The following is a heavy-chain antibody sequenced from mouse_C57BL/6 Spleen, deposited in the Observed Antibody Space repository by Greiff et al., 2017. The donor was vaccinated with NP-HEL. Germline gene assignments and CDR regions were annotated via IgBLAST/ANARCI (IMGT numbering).Heavy chain of an antibody. Sequence: DVQLVESGPGLAKPSQTLSLTCSVTGYSITSDYWNWLRKFPGNKLEYMGYISYSGSTYYNPSLKSRISITRDTSKNQYYLQLNSVTTEDTATYYCARLGTTVRGYAMDYWGQGTSVTVSS. J-gene: IGHJ4*01. V-gene: IGHV3-8*01. CDR2: ISYSGST. D-gene: IGHD1-1*01. CDR1: GYSITSDY. CDR3: ARLGTTVRGYAMDY.